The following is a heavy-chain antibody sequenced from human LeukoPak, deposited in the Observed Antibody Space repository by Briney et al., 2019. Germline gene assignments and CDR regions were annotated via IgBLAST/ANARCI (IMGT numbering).Heavy chain of an antibody. D-gene: IGHD3-9*01. CDR2: MNPNSGNT. CDR3: ASVDILTGYSPFDY. J-gene: IGHJ4*02. CDR1: GYTFTSYD. V-gene: IGHV1-8*01. Sequence: ASVKVSCKASGYTFTSYDINWVRQATGQGLEWMGWMNPNSGNTGYAQKFQGRGTMTRKTSISTAYMELSSLRSDDAAGYYCASVDILTGYSPFDYWGQGTLVTVSS.